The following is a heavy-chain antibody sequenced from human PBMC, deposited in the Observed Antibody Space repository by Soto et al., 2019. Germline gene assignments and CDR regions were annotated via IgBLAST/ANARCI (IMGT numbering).Heavy chain of an antibody. CDR1: GYSFTSYW. CDR3: ASPADGSSSSWSPRYYGMDV. J-gene: IGHJ6*02. Sequence: GESLKISCKGSGYSFTSYWISWVRQMPGKGLEWMGRIDPSDSYTNYSPSFQGHVTISADKSISTAYLQWSSLKASDPAMYYCASPADGSSSSWSPRYYGMDVWSQGTTATVSS. D-gene: IGHD6-6*01. V-gene: IGHV5-10-1*01. CDR2: IDPSDSYT.